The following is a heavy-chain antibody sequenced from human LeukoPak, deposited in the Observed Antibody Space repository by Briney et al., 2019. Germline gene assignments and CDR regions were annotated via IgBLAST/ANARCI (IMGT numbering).Heavy chain of an antibody. D-gene: IGHD5-24*01. Sequence: GGSLRLSCAASGFTLTNYYMNWVRQAPGKGLEWVSYISGSSTATYYADSVKGRFIISRDNSKSTLYLQMNSLRDEDTAVYYCATADVYFDYWGQGTLVTVSS. V-gene: IGHV3-48*02. J-gene: IGHJ4*02. CDR2: ISGSSTAT. CDR1: GFTLTNYY. CDR3: ATADVYFDY.